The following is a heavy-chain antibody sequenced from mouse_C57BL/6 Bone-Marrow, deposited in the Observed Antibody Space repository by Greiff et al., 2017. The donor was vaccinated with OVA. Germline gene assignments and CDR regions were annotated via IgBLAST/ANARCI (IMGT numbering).Heavy chain of an antibody. J-gene: IGHJ2*01. CDR3: ARDTLTGTRGVYFDY. V-gene: IGHV5-4*01. D-gene: IGHD4-1*01. CDR1: GFTFSSYA. Sequence: EVQGVESGGDLVKPGGSLKLSCAASGFTFSSYAMSWVRQTPEKRLEWVATISDGGSYTYYPDNVKGRFTISRDNAKNNLYLQMSHLKSEDTAMYYCARDTLTGTRGVYFDYWGQGTTLTVSS. CDR2: ISDGGSYT.